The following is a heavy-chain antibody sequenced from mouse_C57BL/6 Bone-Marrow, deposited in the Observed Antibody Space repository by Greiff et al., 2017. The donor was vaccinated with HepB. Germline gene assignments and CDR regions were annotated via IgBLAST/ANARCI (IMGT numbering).Heavy chain of an antibody. CDR3: ADYYGSSNY. D-gene: IGHD1-1*01. V-gene: IGHV1-66*01. CDR2: IYPGSGNT. Sequence: ESGPELVKPGASVKISCKASGYSFTSYYIHWVKQRPGQGLEWIGWIYPGSGNTKYNEKFKGKATLTADTSSSTAYMQLSSLTSEDSAVYYCADYYGSSNYWGQGTTLTVSS. CDR1: GYSFTSYY. J-gene: IGHJ2*01.